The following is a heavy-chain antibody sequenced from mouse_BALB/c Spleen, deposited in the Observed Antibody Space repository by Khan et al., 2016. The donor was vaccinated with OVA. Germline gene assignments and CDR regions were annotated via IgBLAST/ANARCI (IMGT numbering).Heavy chain of an antibody. CDR3: ARMAIM. J-gene: IGHJ2*01. Sequence: EVQLQESGAELVKSGATVKLSCTASGLNIKDTYMHWLKQWPEQGLEWFGRIDPPNGNTKYDPKFKGKDTITAVTSSNTAYLPLISLPCEDTAVNYWARMAIMWGKGTTLTVSS. V-gene: IGHV14-3*02. CDR1: GLNIKDTY. CDR2: IDPPNGNT.